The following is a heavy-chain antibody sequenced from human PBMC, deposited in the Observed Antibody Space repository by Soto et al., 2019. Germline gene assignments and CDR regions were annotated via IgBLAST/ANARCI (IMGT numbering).Heavy chain of an antibody. CDR2: IIPIFGTA. D-gene: IGHD2-15*01. V-gene: IGHV1-18*01. Sequence: ASVKVSCKASGYTFTSYGISWVRQAPGQGLEWMGGIIPIFGTANYAQNLQGRVTMTTDTSTSTAYMELRSLRSDDTAVYYCARDLTPSDYWGQGTLVTVSS. CDR1: GYTFTSYG. J-gene: IGHJ4*02. CDR3: ARDLTPSDY.